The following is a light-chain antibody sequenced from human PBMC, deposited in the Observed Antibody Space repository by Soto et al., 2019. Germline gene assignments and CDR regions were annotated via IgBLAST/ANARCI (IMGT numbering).Light chain of an antibody. CDR2: AAS. CDR3: QQYGGSPMYS. Sequence: EIVLTQSPATLSASPGERATLSCRASQSVSSNLAWYQHKPGQAPRRLIYAASTRATGIPARFSGSGSGTDFALTISSRLSEDVAVYYCQQYGGSPMYSFGQGTKLEIK. V-gene: IGKV3-15*01. J-gene: IGKJ2*03. CDR1: QSVSSN.